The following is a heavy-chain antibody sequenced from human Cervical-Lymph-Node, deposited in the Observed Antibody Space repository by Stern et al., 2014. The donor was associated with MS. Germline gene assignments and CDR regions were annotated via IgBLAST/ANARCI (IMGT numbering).Heavy chain of an antibody. CDR1: GFTFSRYG. V-gene: IGHV3-33*01. CDR3: ARDSAVRAAARNWFDS. Sequence: VQLVESGGGVVQPGRSLRLSCAASGFTFSRYGMHWVRQAPGKGLEWVAAIWYDGSNKCYVDSVKGRFTISRDNSKNTLYLHMNSLRANDTAVYYCARDSAVRAAARNWFDSWGQGTLVAVSS. J-gene: IGHJ5*01. CDR2: IWYDGSNK. D-gene: IGHD3-10*01.